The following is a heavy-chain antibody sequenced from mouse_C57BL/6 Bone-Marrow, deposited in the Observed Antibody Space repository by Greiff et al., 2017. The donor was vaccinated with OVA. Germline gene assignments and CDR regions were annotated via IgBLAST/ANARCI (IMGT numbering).Heavy chain of an antibody. D-gene: IGHD2-3*01. CDR1: GFTFSDYG. V-gene: IGHV5-15*01. CDR3: ARHDGYSYAMDY. Sequence: DVHLVESGGGLVQPGGSLKLSCAASGFTFSDYGMAWVRQAPRKGPEWVAFISNLAYSIYYADTVTGRFTISRENAQNTLYLEMSSLRSEDTAMYYCARHDGYSYAMDYWGQGTSVTVSS. J-gene: IGHJ4*01. CDR2: ISNLAYSI.